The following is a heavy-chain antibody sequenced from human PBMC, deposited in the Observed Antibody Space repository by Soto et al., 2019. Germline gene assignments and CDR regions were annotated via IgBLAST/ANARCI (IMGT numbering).Heavy chain of an antibody. D-gene: IGHD3-3*01. CDR3: TRPALYDFWSGTKGGMDV. Sequence: ASVKVSCKASGFSLTGYYFHWIRSSAGQGLEWLGWINPNTGGTTYAQKFQGRVTLTWDTSINTASMELSSLRPDDTAVYYCTRPALYDFWSGTKGGMDVWGQGTTVTVSS. CDR1: GFSLTGYY. J-gene: IGHJ6*02. V-gene: IGHV1-2*02. CDR2: INPNTGGT.